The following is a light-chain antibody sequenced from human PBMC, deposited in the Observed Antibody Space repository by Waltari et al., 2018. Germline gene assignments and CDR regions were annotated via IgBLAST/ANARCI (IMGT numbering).Light chain of an antibody. Sequence: DIVLTQSPGSLSLSPGERATLSCRASQSLSSSYFAWYQQKPGQAPRLLIYDVSSRATGIPDRFSGSGSGTDFTLTISRLDPEDFAVYFCQQYSSSPNSFGQGTKLEI. CDR2: DVS. CDR1: QSLSSSY. V-gene: IGKV3-20*01. J-gene: IGKJ2*03. CDR3: QQYSSSPNS.